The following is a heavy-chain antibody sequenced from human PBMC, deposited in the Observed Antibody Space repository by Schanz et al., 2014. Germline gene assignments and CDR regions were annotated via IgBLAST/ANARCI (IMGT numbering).Heavy chain of an antibody. CDR3: ARGYGDSPTDL. J-gene: IGHJ5*02. CDR2: IIPSLGLA. V-gene: IGHV1-69*09. CDR1: GYTFTNFF. D-gene: IGHD4-17*01. Sequence: QVQLVQSGVEMKKPGASVKVSCKASGYTFTNFFLHWVRQAPGQGLEWMGRIIPSLGLAKYEQKFQDKVTITADTSTTTAYMELSGLRSEDTAVYYCARGYGDSPTDLWGQGTLVTVSS.